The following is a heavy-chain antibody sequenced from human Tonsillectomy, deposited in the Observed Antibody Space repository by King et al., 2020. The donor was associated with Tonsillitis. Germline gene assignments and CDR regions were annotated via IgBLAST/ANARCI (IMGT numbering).Heavy chain of an antibody. D-gene: IGHD3-10*01. J-gene: IGHJ4*02. V-gene: IGHV4-38-2*01. CDR1: GYSISSGYY. CDR2: IYHSGST. CDR3: ARILYYCGSGSYYYGYYFDY. Sequence: QLQESGPGLVKPSETLSLTCAVSGYSISSGYYWGWIRQPPGKGLEWIGSIYHSGSTYYNPSLKSRVTISVDTSKNQFSLKLSSVTAADTAVYYCARILYYCGSGSYYYGYYFDYWGQGTLVTVSS.